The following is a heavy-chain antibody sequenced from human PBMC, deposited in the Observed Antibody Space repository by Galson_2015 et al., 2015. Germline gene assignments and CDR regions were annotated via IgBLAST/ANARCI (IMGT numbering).Heavy chain of an antibody. CDR2: VYYIGST. V-gene: IGHV4-39*01. CDR3: ATHEGPGVSFDY. Sequence: SETLSLTCSVSGGSIRNSSYYWGWLRQPPGMGLEWIGSVYYIGSTSYNPSLKSRVTISVDSSKNQFSLRLTSATAADTAVYYCATHEGPGVSFDYWGQGTLVTVSS. J-gene: IGHJ4*02. D-gene: IGHD1-14*01. CDR1: GGSIRNSSYY.